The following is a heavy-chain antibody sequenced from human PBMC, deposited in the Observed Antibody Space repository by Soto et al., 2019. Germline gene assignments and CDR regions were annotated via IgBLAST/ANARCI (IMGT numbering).Heavy chain of an antibody. CDR2: IIPIFGTT. CDR3: AKDGDREGYFGNWFDP. V-gene: IGHV1-69*15. D-gene: IGHD1-26*01. Sequence: QVQLVQSGAELKKPGSSVKVSCKASGGTFSNYAITWVRQAPGQGLEWLGRIIPIFGTTDYAQKFQGRVTITADESTTTAYMELSSLRSDDTAVYYWAKDGDREGYFGNWFDPWGQGTLVTVSS. CDR1: GGTFSNYA. J-gene: IGHJ5*02.